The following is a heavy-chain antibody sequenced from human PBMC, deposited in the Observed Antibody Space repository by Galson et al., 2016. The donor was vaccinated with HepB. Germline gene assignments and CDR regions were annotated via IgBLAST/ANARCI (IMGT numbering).Heavy chain of an antibody. Sequence: SLRLSCAASGFTFSDYWMHWVHQAPGKGLMWVSRIKGDGSVTDYADSVKGRFTISRDNAKNALYMQINSLRGDDTAVYYCARDRGGSAGGYNWFDSWGQGMLVTVSS. CDR2: IKGDGSVT. CDR3: ARDRGGSAGGYNWFDS. V-gene: IGHV3-74*01. D-gene: IGHD2-15*01. J-gene: IGHJ5*01. CDR1: GFTFSDYW.